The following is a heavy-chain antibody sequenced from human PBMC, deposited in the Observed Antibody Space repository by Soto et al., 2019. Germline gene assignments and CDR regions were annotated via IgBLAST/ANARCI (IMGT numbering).Heavy chain of an antibody. CDR3: TSSFEVVTAIAAS. J-gene: IGHJ5*02. V-gene: IGHV3-73*02. CDR2: IRNKANSYAT. D-gene: IGHD2-21*02. Sequence: EVQLVESGGGLVQPGGSLKLSCAASGFTFSDSTMHWVRQASGKGLEWVGRIRNKANSYATAYAASVKGRFTVSRDDSKNTAYLQMNGLKTEDTAVYYCTSSFEVVTAIAASWGQGTLVTVSS. CDR1: GFTFSDST.